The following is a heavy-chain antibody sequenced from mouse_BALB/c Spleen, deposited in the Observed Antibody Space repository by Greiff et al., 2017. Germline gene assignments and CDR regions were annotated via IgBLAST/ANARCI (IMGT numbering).Heavy chain of an antibody. V-gene: IGHV3-2*02. Sequence: VQLQQSGPGLVKPSQSLSLTCTVTGYSITSDYAWNWIRQFPGNKLEWMGYISYSGSTSYNPSLKSRISITRDTSKNQFFLQLNSVTTEDTATYYCAREGFDYWGQGTTLTVSS. CDR2: ISYSGST. J-gene: IGHJ2*01. CDR1: GYSITSDYA. CDR3: AREGFDY.